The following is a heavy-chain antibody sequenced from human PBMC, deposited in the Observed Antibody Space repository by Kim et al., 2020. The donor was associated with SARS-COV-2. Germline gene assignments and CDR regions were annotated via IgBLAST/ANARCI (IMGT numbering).Heavy chain of an antibody. CDR3: ARIVGTCRSTSCAMGV. D-gene: IGHD2-2*01. V-gene: IGHV3-23*01. CDR1: GFSLSGYT. J-gene: IGHJ6*02. Sequence: GGSLRLSCTASGFSLSGYTMIWVRQAPGKGLEWVSISGSGGDSYYTDSVKGRFTISRDTSKKTLFLQLDSLRGEDTALYYCARIVGTCRSTSCAMGVWGQGTTATVSS. CDR2: ISGSGGDS.